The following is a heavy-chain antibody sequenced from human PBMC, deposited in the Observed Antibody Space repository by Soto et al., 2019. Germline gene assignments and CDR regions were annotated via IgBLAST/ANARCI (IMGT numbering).Heavy chain of an antibody. J-gene: IGHJ3*01. CDR3: VGVVFVGDNRNVFDF. D-gene: IGHD3-16*01. CDR1: GYRFINYW. V-gene: IGHV5-51*01. CDR2: MYPGDSDT. Sequence: PGESLKISCKGSGYRFINYWIGWVRQKPGKGLEWMGIMYPGDSDTIYSPPFQGQVTISVDKSTNTAYLQWSSLKVSDTAMYYCVGVVFVGDNRNVFDFGAQGTTDPVS.